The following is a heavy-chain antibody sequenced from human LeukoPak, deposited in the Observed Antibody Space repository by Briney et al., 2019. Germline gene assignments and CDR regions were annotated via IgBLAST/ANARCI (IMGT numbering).Heavy chain of an antibody. CDR2: INPNSGGT. J-gene: IGHJ5*02. D-gene: IGHD2-15*01. CDR1: GYTFTGYY. V-gene: IGHV1-2*02. Sequence: GVSVKVSCKASGYTFTGYYMHWVRQAPGQGLEWMGWINPNSGGTNYAQKFQGRVTMTRDTSISTAYMELSRLRSDDTAVYYCARGRAIVVVVAATSFDPWGQGTLVTVSS. CDR3: ARGRAIVVVVAATSFDP.